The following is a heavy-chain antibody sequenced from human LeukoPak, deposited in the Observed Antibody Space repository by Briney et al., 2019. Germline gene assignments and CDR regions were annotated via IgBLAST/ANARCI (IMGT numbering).Heavy chain of an antibody. J-gene: IGHJ4*02. Sequence: GGSLRLSCAASGFTFSNYRMSWVRQAPGKGLEWVGRIKSKTDGGTTDYAAPVKGRFTISRDDSKNTLYLQMNSLKTEDTAVYYCTTRTGWGYSYSKYWGQGTLVTVSS. CDR3: TTRTGWGYSYSKY. D-gene: IGHD5-18*01. CDR1: GFTFSNYR. V-gene: IGHV3-15*01. CDR2: IKSKTDGGTT.